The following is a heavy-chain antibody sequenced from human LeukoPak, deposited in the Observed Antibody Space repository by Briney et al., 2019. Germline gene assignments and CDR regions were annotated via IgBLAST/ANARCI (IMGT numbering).Heavy chain of an antibody. D-gene: IGHD2-2*01. CDR1: GFTFSSYS. Sequence: GGSLSLSCAASGFTFSSYSMNWVRQAPGKGLEWVSSISSSSSYIYYADSVKGRFTISRDNAKNSLYLQMNSLRAEDTAVYYCARDPGSCSGTSCLNAFDIWGQGTMVTVSS. J-gene: IGHJ3*02. CDR2: ISSSSSYI. V-gene: IGHV3-21*01. CDR3: ARDPGSCSGTSCLNAFDI.